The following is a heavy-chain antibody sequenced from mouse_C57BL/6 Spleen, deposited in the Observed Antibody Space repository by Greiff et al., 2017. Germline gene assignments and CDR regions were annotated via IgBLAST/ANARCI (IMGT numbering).Heavy chain of an antibody. CDR1: GFNIKDDY. CDR3: TTGGNYDAMDY. J-gene: IGHJ4*01. Sequence: VQLQQSGAELVRPGASVKLSCTASGFNIKDDYMHWVKQRPEQGLEWIGWIDPENGDTEYASKFQGKATITADTSSNTAYLQLSSLTSEDTAVYYCTTGGNYDAMDYWGQGTSVTVSS. D-gene: IGHD2-1*01. CDR2: IDPENGDT. V-gene: IGHV14-4*01.